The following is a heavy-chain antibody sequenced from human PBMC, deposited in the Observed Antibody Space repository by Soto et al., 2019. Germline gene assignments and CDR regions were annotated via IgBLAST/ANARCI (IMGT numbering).Heavy chain of an antibody. D-gene: IGHD3-10*01. CDR3: ARNPSGNFYFDY. J-gene: IGHJ4*02. CDR1: GFPFSDRD. Sequence: GGSLRLSCAVSGFPFSDRDGDWVRQAPGKGLEWVGRIRDKAHSYTTEYAASVKDRFTISRDESQNLMFLQMNSLKTEDTAVYFCARNPSGNFYFDYWGQGALVTVSS. CDR2: IRDKAHSYTT. V-gene: IGHV3-72*01.